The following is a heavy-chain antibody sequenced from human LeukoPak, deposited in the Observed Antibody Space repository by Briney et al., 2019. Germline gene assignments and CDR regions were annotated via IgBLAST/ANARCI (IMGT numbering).Heavy chain of an antibody. V-gene: IGHV3-53*05. Sequence: GGSLRLSCAASGFTVSNNYMSWVRQAPGKGLEWVSVIYSGGGTFYSEFVKGRFTISRDYSKNTLYLQMNSLRAEDTAVYYCANYGSGSYRPFDYWGQGTLVTVSS. CDR2: IYSGGGT. J-gene: IGHJ4*02. CDR3: ANYGSGSYRPFDY. D-gene: IGHD3-10*01. CDR1: GFTVSNNY.